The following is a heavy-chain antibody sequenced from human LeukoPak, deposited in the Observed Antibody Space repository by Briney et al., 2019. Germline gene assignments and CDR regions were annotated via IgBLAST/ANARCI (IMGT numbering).Heavy chain of an antibody. V-gene: IGHV3-23*01. D-gene: IGHD4-17*01. Sequence: GGSLRLPCAASGFTFSNYAMNWVRQAPGKGLEWVSGISGSASSTYYADSMKGRFTIARDNSKNTLYLQMNSLRAEDTAVYYCAKNYGDYEDVFDYWGQGTLVTVSS. CDR3: AKNYGDYEDVFDY. CDR2: ISGSASST. J-gene: IGHJ4*02. CDR1: GFTFSNYA.